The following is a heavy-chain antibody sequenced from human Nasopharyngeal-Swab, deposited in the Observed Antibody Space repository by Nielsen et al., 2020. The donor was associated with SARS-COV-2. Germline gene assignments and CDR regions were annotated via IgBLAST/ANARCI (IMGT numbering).Heavy chain of an antibody. V-gene: IGHV3-7*01. CDR1: GFTFSNYW. J-gene: IGHJ4*02. CDR2: IKQDGGEI. CDR3: AKDEAADIAAAGSIDY. D-gene: IGHD6-13*01. Sequence: GESLKISCAASGFTFSNYWMSWVRQAPGKGLEWVANIKQDGGEIYYVDSLKGRFTISRDNAKNSLYLQMNSLRAEDTAVYYCAKDEAADIAAAGSIDYWGQGTLVTVSS.